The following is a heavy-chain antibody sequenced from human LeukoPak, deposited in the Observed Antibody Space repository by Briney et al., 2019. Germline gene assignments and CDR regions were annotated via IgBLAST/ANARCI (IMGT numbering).Heavy chain of an antibody. CDR1: GFIFSSYS. D-gene: IGHD3-22*01. CDR3: ARVVAADSSGYYYPYYYMDV. J-gene: IGHJ6*03. CDR2: ISSSSSYI. V-gene: IGHV3-21*01. Sequence: PGGSLRLSCAASGFIFSSYSMNWVRQAPGKGLEGVSSISSSSSYIYYADSVKGRFTISRDIAKNSLYLQMTSLRAEDTAVYYCARVVAADSSGYYYPYYYMDVWGKGTTVTVSS.